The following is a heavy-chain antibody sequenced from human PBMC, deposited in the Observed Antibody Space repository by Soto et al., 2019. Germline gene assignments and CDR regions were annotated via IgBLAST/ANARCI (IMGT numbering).Heavy chain of an antibody. J-gene: IGHJ4*02. CDR2: IYYSGST. CDR3: ARRLPRGYSYGEHDY. V-gene: IGHV4-39*07. Sequence: SETLSLTCTVSGDSISSSSYHWGWIRQPPGKGLEWIGSIYYSGSTYYNPSLKSRVTISVDTSKNQFSLKLSSVTAADTAVYYCARRLPRGYSYGEHDYWGQGTLVTVSS. D-gene: IGHD5-18*01. CDR1: GDSISSSSYH.